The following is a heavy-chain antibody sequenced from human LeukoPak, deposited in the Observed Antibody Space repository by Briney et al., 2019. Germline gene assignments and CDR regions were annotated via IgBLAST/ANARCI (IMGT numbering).Heavy chain of an antibody. Sequence: GRSLRLSCVASGFTLSDYGLHWVRQAPGKGLEWVAMISFDGKNEFYTDSVKGRFTVSRDNVRNTLYLQMNSLRAEDTALYYCARDFHINQWCNWFDPWGQGTLVTVSS. CDR3: ARDFHINQWCNWFDP. J-gene: IGHJ5*02. CDR1: GFTLSDYG. V-gene: IGHV3-30*03. CDR2: ISFDGKNE. D-gene: IGHD2-15*01.